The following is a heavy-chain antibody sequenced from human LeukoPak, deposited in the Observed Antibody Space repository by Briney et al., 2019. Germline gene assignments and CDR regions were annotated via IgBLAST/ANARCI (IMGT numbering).Heavy chain of an antibody. V-gene: IGHV1-46*01. Sequence: ASVKVSCKAFGYTFTSNYIHWVRQAPRQGLEWMGMIYPRDGSTSYAQKFQGRVTVTRDTSTSTVHMELSGLRSEDTAVYYCARDQEGFDYWGQGTLVTVSS. J-gene: IGHJ4*02. CDR2: IYPRDGST. CDR1: GYTFTSNY. CDR3: ARDQEGFDY.